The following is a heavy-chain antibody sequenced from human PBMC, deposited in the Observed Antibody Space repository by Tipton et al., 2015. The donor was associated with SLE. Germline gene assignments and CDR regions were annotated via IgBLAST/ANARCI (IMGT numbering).Heavy chain of an antibody. CDR3: ARNGRRYFDPADWFDP. CDR1: GYTFTDYA. J-gene: IGHJ5*02. CDR2: INTNTGNP. Sequence: QVQLVQSGSELKKPGASVKVSCKASGYTFTDYALNWVRQAPGQGLEWMGWINTNTGNPTYARGFTGRFVFSLDTSVNTANLQISSLKAEDTAVYYCARNGRRYFDPADWFDPWGQGTLVTVSS. V-gene: IGHV7-4-1*02. D-gene: IGHD3-9*01.